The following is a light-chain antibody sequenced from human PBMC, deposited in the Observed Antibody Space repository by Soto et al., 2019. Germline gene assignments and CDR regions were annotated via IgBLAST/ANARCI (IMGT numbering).Light chain of an antibody. CDR3: AAWDDSLNGVV. CDR2: SNT. J-gene: IGLJ2*01. Sequence: QSVLTQPPSASGTPGQTIAISCSGGSSNIGSHTVNWYQQLPGTAPRLLIYSNTQRPSGVPDLFSGSKSGTSASLAISGHQSEYEGDYYCAAWDDSLNGVVFGGGTKVTVL. V-gene: IGLV1-44*01. CDR1: SSNIGSHT.